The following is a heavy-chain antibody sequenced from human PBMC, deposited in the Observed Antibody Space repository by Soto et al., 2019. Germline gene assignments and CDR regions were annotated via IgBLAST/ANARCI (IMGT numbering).Heavy chain of an antibody. D-gene: IGHD3-10*01. Sequence: PSQTLSLTWAISWDSVSSNSAAWNWIRQSPSRGLEWLGRTYYRSKWYNDYAVSVKSRITINPDTSKNQFSLQLNSVTPEDTAVYYCARSCLITIMHCGWFDPWGQGTLLTFSS. J-gene: IGHJ5*02. CDR3: ARSCLITIMHCGWFDP. CDR1: WDSVSSNSAA. V-gene: IGHV6-1*01. CDR2: TYYRSKWYN.